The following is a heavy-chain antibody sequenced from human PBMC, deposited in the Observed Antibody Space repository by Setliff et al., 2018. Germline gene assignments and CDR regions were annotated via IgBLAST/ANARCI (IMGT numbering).Heavy chain of an antibody. CDR3: AASRAYTGAVEGWFLPKTFDF. CDR2: IYVTEST. CDR1: GDSISNYY. Sequence: SETLSLTCTVSGDSISNYYWNWIRQPAGKGLEWIGRIYVTESTKYNPSLKSRVTLSIDTSKNQFSLKLSSVTAADAALYYCAASRAYTGAVEGWFLPKTFDFWGQGSPVTVSS. J-gene: IGHJ4*02. V-gene: IGHV4-4*07. D-gene: IGHD3-10*01.